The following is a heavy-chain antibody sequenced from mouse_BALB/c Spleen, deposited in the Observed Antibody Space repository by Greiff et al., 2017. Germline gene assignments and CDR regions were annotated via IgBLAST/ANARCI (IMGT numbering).Heavy chain of an antibody. CDR1: GYTFTSYY. D-gene: IGHD2-10*01. CDR2: INPSNGGT. Sequence: QVQLQQSGAELVKPGASVKLSCKASGYTFTSYYMYWVKQRPGQGLEWIGEINPSNGGTNFNEKFKSKATLTVDKSSSTAYMQLSSLTSEDSAVYDCTRETYYGNFNAMDDWGQGTSVTVSS. V-gene: IGHV1S81*02. CDR3: TRETYYGNFNAMDD. J-gene: IGHJ4*01.